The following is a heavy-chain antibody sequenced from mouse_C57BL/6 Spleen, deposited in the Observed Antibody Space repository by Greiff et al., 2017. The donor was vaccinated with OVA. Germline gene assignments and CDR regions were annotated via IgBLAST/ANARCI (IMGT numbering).Heavy chain of an antibody. Sequence: EVQLQQSGPELVKPGASVKMSCKASGYSFTGYYMNWVKQSPEKSLEWIGEINPSTGGTTYNQKFKAKATLTVDKSSSTAYMQLKSLTSEDSAVYYCARWATERYFDYWGQGTTLTVSS. CDR3: ARWATERYFDY. J-gene: IGHJ2*01. V-gene: IGHV1-42*01. D-gene: IGHD3-1*01. CDR2: INPSTGGT. CDR1: GYSFTGYY.